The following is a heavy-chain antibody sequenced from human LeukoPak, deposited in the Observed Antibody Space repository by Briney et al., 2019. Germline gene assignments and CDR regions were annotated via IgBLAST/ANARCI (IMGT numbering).Heavy chain of an antibody. CDR3: ARDKGGMTTVTARRTWFDP. J-gene: IGHJ5*02. CDR2: IYYSGST. D-gene: IGHD4-17*01. Sequence: SETLSLTCTVSGGSISSYYWSWIRQPPGKGLEWIGYIYYSGSTNYNPSLKSRVTISVDTSKNQFSLKLSSVTAADTAVYYCARDKGGMTTVTARRTWFDPWGQGTLVTVSS. V-gene: IGHV4-59*12. CDR1: GGSISSYY.